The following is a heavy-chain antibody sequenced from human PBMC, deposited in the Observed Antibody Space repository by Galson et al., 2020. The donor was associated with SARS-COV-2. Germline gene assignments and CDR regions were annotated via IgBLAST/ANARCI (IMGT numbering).Heavy chain of an antibody. CDR1: GFPFSDHA. V-gene: IGHV3-33*01. Sequence: GESLKISCAASGFPFSDHAIHWVRQAPGKGLEWVAQIFYDGSDKYYADSVKGRFTISRDSSKNMVYLQMNNLKVDDTAVYYCARDGQLSSGWAFDYWGQGTLVTVSS. CDR3: ARDGQLSSGWAFDY. D-gene: IGHD6-19*01. J-gene: IGHJ4*02. CDR2: IFYDGSDK.